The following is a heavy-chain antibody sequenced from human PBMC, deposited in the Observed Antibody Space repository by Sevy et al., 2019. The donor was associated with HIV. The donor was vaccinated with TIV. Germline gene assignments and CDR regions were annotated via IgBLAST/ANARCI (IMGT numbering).Heavy chain of an antibody. V-gene: IGHV3-23*01. CDR1: GFAFYDYS. CDR2: LSFGCGKI. J-gene: IGHJ4*02. D-gene: IGHD2-8*01. Sequence: GGCLRLSCAASGFAFYDYSMSWIRQAPGKGLEWVATLSFGCGKINYADSVKGRFTMSRDNSKNSFYLQMDNLRVEDTALYYCAREGCTRPHDYWGQGTRVNVSS. CDR3: AREGCTRPHDY.